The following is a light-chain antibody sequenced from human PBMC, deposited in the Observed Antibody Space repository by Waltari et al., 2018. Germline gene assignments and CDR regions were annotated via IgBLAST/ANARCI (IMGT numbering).Light chain of an antibody. CDR1: QDITTS. CDR3: QHYHSLPYT. J-gene: IGKJ2*01. V-gene: IGKV1-33*01. Sequence: TCRRTQDITTSVRWFQQKPGKAPQLLSYDASSLQAGVPSRFSGTGSGTAFSFTITSLQPEDSATYYCQHYHSLPYTFGRGTKLQIK. CDR2: DAS.